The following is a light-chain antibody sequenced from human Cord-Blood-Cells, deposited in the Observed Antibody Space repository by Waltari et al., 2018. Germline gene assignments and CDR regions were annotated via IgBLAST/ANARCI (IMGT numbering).Light chain of an antibody. CDR1: SSHVGGYHY. V-gene: IGLV2-14*03. CDR3: SSYTSSSTLVV. CDR2: DVS. J-gene: IGLJ2*01. Sequence: QSALTHPASVSGSHGQSHTISCTGTSSHVGGYHYVTLYQQHPGKAPKLMIYDVSKRPSGVSNRFSGSKSGNTASLTISGLQAEDEADYYCSSYTSSSTLVVFGGGTKLTVL.